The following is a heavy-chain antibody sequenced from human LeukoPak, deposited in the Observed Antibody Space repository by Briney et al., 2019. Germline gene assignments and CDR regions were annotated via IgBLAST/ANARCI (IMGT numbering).Heavy chain of an antibody. Sequence: ASVKVSCKAFGYTFITYQIPWVRQAPGQGLEWMGWINPGSGATNSAQNFQGRVTMARDTAISTAYMELTSLTSDDTAVYYCARKRVAVVQADTRYGLDIWGQGTKVTVSS. CDR2: INPGSGAT. V-gene: IGHV1-2*02. J-gene: IGHJ3*02. CDR1: GYTFITYQ. CDR3: ARKRVAVVQADTRYGLDI. D-gene: IGHD2-2*01.